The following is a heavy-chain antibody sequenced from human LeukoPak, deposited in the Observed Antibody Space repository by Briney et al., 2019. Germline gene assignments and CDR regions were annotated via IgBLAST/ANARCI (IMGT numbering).Heavy chain of an antibody. J-gene: IGHJ4*02. CDR1: GFSLSTSGMC. V-gene: IGHV2-70*01. CDR2: IDWDDDK. CDR3: ARILQKYDSRGYYPSHVDY. Sequence: SGPTLLDPTQTLTLTCTFSGFSLSTSGMCVSWIRQPPGKALEWLSPIDWDDDKYYSTSLKTRLTISKDTSKNQVVLTMTNMDPVDTATYYCARILQKYDSRGYYPSHVDYWGQGTLVTVSS. D-gene: IGHD3-22*01.